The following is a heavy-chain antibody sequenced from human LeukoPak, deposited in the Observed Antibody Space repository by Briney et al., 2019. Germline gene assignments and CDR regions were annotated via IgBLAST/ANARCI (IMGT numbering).Heavy chain of an antibody. J-gene: IGHJ4*02. CDR2: MWDDGTNE. V-gene: IGHV3-33*06. CDR3: AEVGLGHTN. CDR1: GFNFGIYG. D-gene: IGHD3-16*01. Sequence: GGSLRLSCTASGFNFGIYGMHWVRQAPGKGLEWVAVMWDDGTNEYYVESVKGRFTISRDNGKRTLYLQMNSLRVEDTAVYYCAEVGLGHTNWGQGTLVTVSS.